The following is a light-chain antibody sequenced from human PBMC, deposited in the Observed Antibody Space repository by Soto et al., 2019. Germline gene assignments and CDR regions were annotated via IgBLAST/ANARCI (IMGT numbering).Light chain of an antibody. CDR1: ESVSTSY. CDR3: QQYGSVPLT. Sequence: EIVLTQSPGTLSLSAGERATLSCRASESVSTSYLAWYQQKPGQAPRLLIYGASSRATGIPDRFSGSGSGADFALTISRLGPEDFAVYYCQQYGSVPLTFGGGTKVEIK. J-gene: IGKJ4*01. V-gene: IGKV3-20*01. CDR2: GAS.